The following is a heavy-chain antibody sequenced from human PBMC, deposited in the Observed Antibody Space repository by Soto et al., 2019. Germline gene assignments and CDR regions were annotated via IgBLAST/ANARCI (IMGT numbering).Heavy chain of an antibody. CDR2: IYYSGST. V-gene: IGHV4-59*01. CDR3: ARDSMVRGVSIPDYYYGMDV. D-gene: IGHD3-10*01. J-gene: IGHJ6*02. CDR1: GGSISSYY. Sequence: TLSLTCTVSGGSISSYYWSWIRQPPGKGLEWIGYIYYSGSTNYNPSLKSRVTISVDTSKNQFSLKLSSVTAADTAVYYCARDSMVRGVSIPDYYYGMDVWGQGTTVTVSS.